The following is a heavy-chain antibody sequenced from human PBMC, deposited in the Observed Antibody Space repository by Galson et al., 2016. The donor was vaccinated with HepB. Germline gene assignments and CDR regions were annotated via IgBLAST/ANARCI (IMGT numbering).Heavy chain of an antibody. D-gene: IGHD3-9*01. CDR1: GFTFSSYV. CDR3: AKDSWRYFNILTGYYRGMDV. V-gene: IGHV3-30-3*01. J-gene: IGHJ6*02. CDR2: ISYDGNNK. Sequence: LRLSCAASGFTFSSYVMHWVRQAPGKGLEWVAVISYDGNNKYYADSVKGRFTISRDNSNNTLYLQMNSLRAEDTAIYYCAKDSWRYFNILTGYYRGMDVWGQGTTVTVSS.